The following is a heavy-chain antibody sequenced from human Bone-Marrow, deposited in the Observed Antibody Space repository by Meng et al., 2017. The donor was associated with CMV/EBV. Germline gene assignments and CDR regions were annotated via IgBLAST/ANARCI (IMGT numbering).Heavy chain of an antibody. D-gene: IGHD3-16*01. V-gene: IGHV3-48*03. CDR2: ISYAGSTI. J-gene: IGHJ4*02. CDR1: GFTFNTYE. Sequence: GGSLRLSCAASGFTFNTYEMNWVRQAPGKGLEWVSYISYAGSTIYYADSVKGRFTISRDNAKNSLYLQMNSLRAEDTAVYYCARGNIMITFGGEYYFDYWGQGTLVTASS. CDR3: ARGNIMITFGGEYYFDY.